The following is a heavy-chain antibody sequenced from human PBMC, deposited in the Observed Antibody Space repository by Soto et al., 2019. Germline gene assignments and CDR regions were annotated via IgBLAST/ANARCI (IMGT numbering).Heavy chain of an antibody. J-gene: IGHJ4*02. CDR2: IYSSGAA. CDR3: ASRRGDY. V-gene: IGHV4-30-4*01. D-gene: IGHD3-10*01. Sequence: PSETLSLTCSVSGASVSSGGYFWTWIRQLPGKGLEWIGYIYSSGAAHYNPSLKSRVTISVDTSKNQFSLKLSSATAADTAVYYCASRRGDYWGQGALVTVSS. CDR1: GASVSSGGYF.